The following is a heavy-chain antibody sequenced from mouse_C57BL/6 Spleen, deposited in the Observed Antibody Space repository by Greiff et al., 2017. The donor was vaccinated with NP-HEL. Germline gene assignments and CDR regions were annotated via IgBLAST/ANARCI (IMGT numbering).Heavy chain of an antibody. D-gene: IGHD3-1*01. CDR1: GFTFSDYG. Sequence: VQLKQSGGGLVKPGGSLKLSCAASGFTFSDYGMHWVRQAPEKGLEWVAYISSGSSTIYYADTVKGRFTISRDNAKNTLFLQMTSLRSEDTAMYYCASRGARSFYFDYWGQGTTLTVSS. CDR3: ASRGARSFYFDY. V-gene: IGHV5-17*01. J-gene: IGHJ2*01. CDR2: ISSGSSTI.